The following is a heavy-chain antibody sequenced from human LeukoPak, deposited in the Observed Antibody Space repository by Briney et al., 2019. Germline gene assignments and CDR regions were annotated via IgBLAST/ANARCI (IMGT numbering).Heavy chain of an antibody. V-gene: IGHV1-8*01. CDR2: MNPKRGNT. J-gene: IGHJ4*02. CDR3: ARAWGL. Sequence: ASVTVSCKASGYTFTRYDINWVGQAAGQGREGMGWMNPKRGNTDYAQKFQGRGTITRNNAISTAYMELSSLRSEDPAVYYCARAWGLWGQGTLATVSS. CDR1: GYTFTRYD. D-gene: IGHD3-16*01.